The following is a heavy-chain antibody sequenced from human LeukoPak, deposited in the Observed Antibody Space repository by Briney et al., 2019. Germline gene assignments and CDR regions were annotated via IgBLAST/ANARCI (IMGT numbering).Heavy chain of an antibody. CDR2: INQDGSVK. V-gene: IGHV3-7*01. CDR1: GFTFSSHW. J-gene: IGHJ3*02. D-gene: IGHD1-26*01. CDR3: AREGDYTWSFLI. Sequence: PGGSLRLSCAASGFTFSSHWMSWIRQDPGKGLEWVANINQDGSVKYYVDSVKGRFTISRDNAKNSLYLQINSLRAEDSAVYYCAREGDYTWSFLIWGQGTMVTVSS.